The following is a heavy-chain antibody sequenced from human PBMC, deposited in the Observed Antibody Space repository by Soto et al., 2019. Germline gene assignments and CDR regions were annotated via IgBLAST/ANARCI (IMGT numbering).Heavy chain of an antibody. J-gene: IGHJ4*02. V-gene: IGHV3-33*01. CDR2: IWYDGSNK. CDR1: GFRLSDYG. D-gene: IGHD6-6*01. CDR3: ASERGSSYFDY. Sequence: QVQLVQSGGGVVQPGRSLRLSCTVSGFRLSDYGMHWVRQAPGKGLEWVAVIWYDGSNKYYADTVKGRFTISRDNSQNTLSLQMNSLRAEDTAVYFCASERGSSYFDYWGQGTLVTVSS.